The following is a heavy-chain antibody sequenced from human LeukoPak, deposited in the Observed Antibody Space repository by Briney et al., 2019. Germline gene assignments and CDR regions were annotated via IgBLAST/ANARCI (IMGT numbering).Heavy chain of an antibody. J-gene: IGHJ4*02. CDR1: GGSISSGDYY. CDR3: ARTAGWSYGFDY. CDR2: IYNSGTT. V-gene: IGHV4-31*03. D-gene: IGHD3-16*01. Sequence: SETLSLTCTVSGGSISSGDYYWTWIRQHPGKGLEWIGYIYNSGTTYYNPSLESRVTISGDTSKNQFSLKLSSVTAADMAVYYCARTAGWSYGFDYWGQETLVTVSS.